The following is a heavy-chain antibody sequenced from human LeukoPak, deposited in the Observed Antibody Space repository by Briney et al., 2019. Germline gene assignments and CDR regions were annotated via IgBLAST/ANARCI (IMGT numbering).Heavy chain of an antibody. Sequence: GGSLRLSCAASGFTFDDYGMSWVRQAPGKGLEWVSGINWNGGSTGYADSVKGRFTISRDNAKNSLYLQMNSLRAEDTALYHCARDLGSYYDSSGYQDYWGQGTLVTVSS. D-gene: IGHD3-22*01. J-gene: IGHJ4*02. CDR2: INWNGGST. V-gene: IGHV3-20*01. CDR1: GFTFDDYG. CDR3: ARDLGSYYDSSGYQDY.